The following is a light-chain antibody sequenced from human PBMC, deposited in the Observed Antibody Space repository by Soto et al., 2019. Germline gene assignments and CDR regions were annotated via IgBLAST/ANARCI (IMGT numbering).Light chain of an antibody. V-gene: IGLV2-14*03. CDR1: SSDVGGYNY. Sequence: QSVLTQPASVSASPGQSITISCTGTSSDVGGYNYVSWYQHHSGKAPKLMIFDVSYRPSGVSDRFSGSKSGNTASLTISGLQAEDEADYYCTSYTVSSTLVFGTGTKVTVL. CDR2: DVS. J-gene: IGLJ1*01. CDR3: TSYTVSSTLV.